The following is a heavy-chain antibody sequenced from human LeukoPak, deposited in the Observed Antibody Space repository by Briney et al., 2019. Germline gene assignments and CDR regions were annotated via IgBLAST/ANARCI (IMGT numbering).Heavy chain of an antibody. Sequence: KPSETLSLTCAVYGGSFSGYYWSWIRQPPGKGLEWIGEINHSGSTNYNPSLKSRVTISVDTSKNQFSLKLSSVTAADTAVYYCARKRDEYYDFWGGYLKARWFYPWGQGTLVTVSS. D-gene: IGHD3-3*01. CDR1: GGSFSGYY. CDR3: ARKRDEYYDFWGGYLKARWFYP. J-gene: IGHJ5*02. V-gene: IGHV4-34*01. CDR2: INHSGST.